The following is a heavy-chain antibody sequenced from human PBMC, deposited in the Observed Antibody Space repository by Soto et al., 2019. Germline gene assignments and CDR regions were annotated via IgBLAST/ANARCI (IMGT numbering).Heavy chain of an antibody. Sequence: EVQLVESGGGLVQPGGSLRLSCAASGFTFSSYNMNWVRQAPGKGLEWVSYISSSSSTIYYADSVKGRFTISRDNAKNALYLQMNSLRDEDTAVYYCARDLGYGDPTWPYFDYWGQGILVPVSS. D-gene: IGHD4-17*01. J-gene: IGHJ4*02. CDR3: ARDLGYGDPTWPYFDY. CDR1: GFTFSSYN. CDR2: ISSSSSTI. V-gene: IGHV3-48*02.